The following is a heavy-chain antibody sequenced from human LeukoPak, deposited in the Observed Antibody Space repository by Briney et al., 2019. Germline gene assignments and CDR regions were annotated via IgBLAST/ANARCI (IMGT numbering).Heavy chain of an antibody. D-gene: IGHD3-10*01. Sequence: GESLKISCKGSGYSFTRNWIGWVRQMPGKGLEWMGIIYPGDSDTRYSPSFQGQVTISADKSISTAYLQWGSLRAADTAMYYCARAGGSGTWDYWGQGTLVTVSS. J-gene: IGHJ4*02. CDR2: IYPGDSDT. CDR3: ARAGGSGTWDY. V-gene: IGHV5-51*01. CDR1: GYSFTRNW.